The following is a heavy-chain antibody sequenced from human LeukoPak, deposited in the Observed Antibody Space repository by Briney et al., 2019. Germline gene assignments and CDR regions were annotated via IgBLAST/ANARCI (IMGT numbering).Heavy chain of an antibody. Sequence: PGGSLRLSCAASGFTFSSYGMHWVCQAPGKGLEWVAVISYDGSNKYYADSVKGRFTISRDNSKNMLYLQMNSLRAEDTAVYYCARESRTTNYYYGMDVWGQGTTVTVSS. V-gene: IGHV3-30*03. J-gene: IGHJ6*02. CDR3: ARESRTTNYYYGMDV. CDR2: ISYDGSNK. CDR1: GFTFSSYG. D-gene: IGHD1-1*01.